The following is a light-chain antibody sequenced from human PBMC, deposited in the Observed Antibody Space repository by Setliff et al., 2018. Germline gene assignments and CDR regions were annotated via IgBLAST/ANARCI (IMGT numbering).Light chain of an antibody. CDR1: SSNIGTKT. CDR3: AAWDDILKAVV. J-gene: IGLJ3*02. Sequence: QSVLTQPPSASGTPGQRVTISCSGSSSNIGTKTVNWYQQLPGVAPKLLIHRDSQWPSGVPDRFSGSKSGTSASLAISGLLSEDEADYYCAAWDDILKAVVFGGGTKVTVL. CDR2: RDS. V-gene: IGLV1-44*01.